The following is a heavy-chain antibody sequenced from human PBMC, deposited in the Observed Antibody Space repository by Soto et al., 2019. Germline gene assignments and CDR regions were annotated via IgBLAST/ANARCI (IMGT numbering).Heavy chain of an antibody. J-gene: IGHJ4*02. D-gene: IGHD2-21*01. CDR3: ARADCGGQCPCDY. CDR1: GFTFGTYG. V-gene: IGHV3-33*01. Sequence: GGSLRLSCAASGFTFGTYGMHWVRQAPGKGLEWVAGIWYDGSVKTYADSVKGRFSISRDNSQNTVYLQMNTLRAGDTAVYYCARADCGGQCPCDYWGQGTLVTVFS. CDR2: IWYDGSVK.